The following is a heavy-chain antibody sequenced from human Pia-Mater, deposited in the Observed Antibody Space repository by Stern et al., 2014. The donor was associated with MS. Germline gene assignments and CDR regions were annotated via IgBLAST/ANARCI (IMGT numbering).Heavy chain of an antibody. CDR3: ARDGRHTDNYGLDV. CDR1: GGTFNGYA. D-gene: IGHD3-9*01. V-gene: IGHV1-69*01. CDR2: IIPIFGTA. J-gene: IGHJ6*02. Sequence: QLQQSGAEVKKPGSSVKVTCTASGGTFNGYAINWLRQPPGQGLEWKGGIIPIFGTANYAQKFQVRVTITADESTRTSSMQLSSLRYDDTAVYYCARDGRHTDNYGLDVWGQGTTVTVSS.